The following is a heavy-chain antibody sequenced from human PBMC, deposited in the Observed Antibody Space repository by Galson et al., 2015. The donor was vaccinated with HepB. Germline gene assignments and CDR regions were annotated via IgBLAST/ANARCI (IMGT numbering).Heavy chain of an antibody. CDR2: INHSGST. Sequence: SETLSLTCAVYGGSFSGYYWSWIRQPPGKGLEWIGEINHSGSTNYNPSLKSRVTISVDTSKNQFSLKLSSVTAADTAVYYCASLRGAYCSGGSCYSPIDYWGQGTLVTVSS. D-gene: IGHD2-15*01. CDR3: ASLRGAYCSGGSCYSPIDY. J-gene: IGHJ4*02. CDR1: GGSFSGYY. V-gene: IGHV4-34*01.